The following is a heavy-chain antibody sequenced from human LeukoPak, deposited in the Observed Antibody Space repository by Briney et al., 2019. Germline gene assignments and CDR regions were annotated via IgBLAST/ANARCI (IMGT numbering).Heavy chain of an antibody. CDR3: AKGPLIEVAGTTWDY. Sequence: GGSLRLSCAASGFTFSSYAMHWVRQAPGKGLEWVSAISGSGGVTHYADSVKGRFRIYRDNSKNTLYLQMSSLRAEDTAVYYCAKGPLIEVAGTTWDYWGQGTLVTVSS. CDR1: GFTFSSYA. J-gene: IGHJ4*02. CDR2: ISGSGGVT. D-gene: IGHD6-19*01. V-gene: IGHV3-23*01.